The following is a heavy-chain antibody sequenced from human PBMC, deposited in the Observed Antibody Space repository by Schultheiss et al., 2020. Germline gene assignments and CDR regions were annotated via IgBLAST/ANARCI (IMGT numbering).Heavy chain of an antibody. V-gene: IGHV3-15*07. Sequence: GGSLRLSCAASGFTFSNAWMNWVRQAPGKGLEWVGRIKSKTDGGTTDYAAPVKGRFTISRDDSKNTLYLQMNSLKTEDTAVYYCTTIQYYYDRETDYWGQGTLVTVSS. J-gene: IGHJ4*02. D-gene: IGHD3-22*01. CDR3: TTIQYYYDRETDY. CDR1: GFTFSNAW. CDR2: IKSKTDGGTT.